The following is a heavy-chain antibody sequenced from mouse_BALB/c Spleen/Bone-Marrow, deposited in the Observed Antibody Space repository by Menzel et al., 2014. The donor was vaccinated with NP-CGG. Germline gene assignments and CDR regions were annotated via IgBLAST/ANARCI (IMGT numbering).Heavy chain of an antibody. D-gene: IGHD1-1*02. V-gene: IGHV2-9*02. CDR1: GFSLTSYG. CDR3: ARDGVYGSHYYAMHY. Sequence: QVQLKESGPGLVAPSQSLSITCTVSGFSLTSYGVHWVRQPPGKGLEWLGVIWAGGSTNYNSALMSRLSISKDNSKSQVFLKMNSLQTDDTAMYYCARDGVYGSHYYAMHYWGQGTSVTVSS. CDR2: IWAGGST. J-gene: IGHJ4*01.